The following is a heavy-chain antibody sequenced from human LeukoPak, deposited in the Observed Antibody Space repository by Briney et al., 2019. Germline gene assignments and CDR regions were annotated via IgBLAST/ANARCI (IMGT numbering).Heavy chain of an antibody. CDR3: AKDRDYGASGYYFDY. J-gene: IGHJ4*02. CDR2: ISRDGGDK. Sequence: GRSLRLSCAASGFTFSTYGMHWVRQAPGKRLEWVAVISRDGGDKYYADSVKGRFTLSRDNPKNTLHLQMNSLRPEDTAVYYCAKDRDYGASGYYFDYWGQGTLVTVSS. CDR1: GFTFSTYG. D-gene: IGHD4-17*01. V-gene: IGHV3-30*18.